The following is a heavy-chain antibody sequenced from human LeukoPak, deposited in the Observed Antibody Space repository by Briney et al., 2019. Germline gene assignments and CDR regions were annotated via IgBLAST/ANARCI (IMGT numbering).Heavy chain of an antibody. CDR3: ASSSEGLQWFGEPLDY. V-gene: IGHV3-23*01. Sequence: PGGPLRLSCTASGFTFSTYAMSWVRQAPGKGLEWVSAISGSGGSTYYADSVKGRFTISRDNSKNTLYLQMNSLRAEDTAVYYCASSSEGLQWFGEPLDYWGQGTLVTVSS. J-gene: IGHJ4*02. CDR2: ISGSGGST. D-gene: IGHD3-10*01. CDR1: GFTFSTYA.